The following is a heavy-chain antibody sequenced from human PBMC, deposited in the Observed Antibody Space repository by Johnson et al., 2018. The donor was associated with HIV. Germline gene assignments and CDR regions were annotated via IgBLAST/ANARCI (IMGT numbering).Heavy chain of an antibody. CDR3: ATRRRTQQWLLRSAFDI. V-gene: IGHV3-NL1*01. J-gene: IGHJ3*02. CDR2: IYSGGST. D-gene: IGHD6-19*01. Sequence: QVKLVESGGGVVQPGRSLRLSCAASGFTFSSYAMHWVRQAPGKGLEWVSVIYSGGSTYYADSVKGRFTISRDNAKNSLYLQMNSLRAGDTALYYCATRRRTQQWLLRSAFDIWGQGTMVTVSS. CDR1: GFTFSSYA.